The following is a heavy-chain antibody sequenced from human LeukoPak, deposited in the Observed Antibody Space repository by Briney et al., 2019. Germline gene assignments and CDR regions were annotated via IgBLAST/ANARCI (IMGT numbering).Heavy chain of an antibody. CDR2: INHSGST. Sequence: SETLSLTCTVSGDSVSSNTYYWSWIRQPPGKGLEWIGEINHSGSTNYNPSLKSRVTISVDTSKNQFSLKLSSVTAADTAVYYCARGSQSLGYCSGGSCRAKIFDYWGQGTLVTVSS. D-gene: IGHD2-15*01. CDR3: ARGSQSLGYCSGGSCRAKIFDY. V-gene: IGHV4-39*07. J-gene: IGHJ4*02. CDR1: GDSVSSNTYY.